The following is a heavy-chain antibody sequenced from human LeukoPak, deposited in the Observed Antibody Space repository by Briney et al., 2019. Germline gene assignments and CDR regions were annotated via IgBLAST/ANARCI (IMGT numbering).Heavy chain of an antibody. CDR1: GFTFSSYG. V-gene: IGHV3-30*18. CDR2: ISYDGSNK. D-gene: IGHD6-13*01. Sequence: GGSLRLSCAASGFTFSSYGMHWVRQAPGKGLEWVAVISYDGSNKYYADSVKGRFTISRDNSKNTLYLQMNSLRAEDTAVYYCAKDLNSSFDYWGQGTLVTVSS. J-gene: IGHJ4*02. CDR3: AKDLNSSFDY.